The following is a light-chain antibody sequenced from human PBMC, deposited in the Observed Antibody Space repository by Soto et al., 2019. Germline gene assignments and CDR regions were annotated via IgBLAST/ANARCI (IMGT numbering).Light chain of an antibody. CDR2: DTS. CDR1: QDISRF. Sequence: DVQMTQSPSAMSASVGDRVTITCRARQDISRFVAWFQQKPGKAPERLIYDTSTLQVGVPSRFSGGGYGTEFTIAISGLQPDDFATYYCLQHNSYPYTFGPGTKLEIK. J-gene: IGKJ2*01. V-gene: IGKV1-17*03. CDR3: LQHNSYPYT.